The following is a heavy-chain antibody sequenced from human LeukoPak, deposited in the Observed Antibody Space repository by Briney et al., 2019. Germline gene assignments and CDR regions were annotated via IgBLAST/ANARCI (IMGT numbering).Heavy chain of an antibody. CDR3: AKDFTFLERHQFDY. J-gene: IGHJ4*02. CDR2: ISWSSGTI. V-gene: IGHV3-9*01. CDR1: GFTFGDYG. Sequence: GRSLRLSCAASGFTFGDYGMHWVRQRPGKGLEWVSGISWSSGTIVYADFVKDRFTISRDKAKNALYLQMNNLRPDDTALYYCAKDFTFLERHQFDYWGQGTLVTVSS. D-gene: IGHD3-3*01.